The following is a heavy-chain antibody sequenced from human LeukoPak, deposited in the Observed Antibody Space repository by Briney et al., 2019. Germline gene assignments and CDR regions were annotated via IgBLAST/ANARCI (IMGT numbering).Heavy chain of an antibody. CDR3: ARSAWSGHYTHDY. J-gene: IGHJ4*02. CDR2: IYYSGST. D-gene: IGHD3-3*01. Sequence: SETLSLTCTVSGGSISSSSYYWGWIRQPPGEGLEWIGSIYYSGSTYYNPSLKSRVTISVDTSKNQFSLKLSSVTAADTAVYYCARSAWSGHYTHDYWGQGTLVTVSS. CDR1: GGSISSSSYY. V-gene: IGHV4-39*01.